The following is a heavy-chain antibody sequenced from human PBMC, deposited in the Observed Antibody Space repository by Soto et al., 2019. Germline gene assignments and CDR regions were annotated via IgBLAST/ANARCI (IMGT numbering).Heavy chain of an antibody. CDR3: LRCIAAARFDY. CDR2: ISYDGSNK. J-gene: IGHJ4*02. D-gene: IGHD6-13*01. CDR1: GVTFSSDG. V-gene: IGHV3-30*03. Sequence: GGSLRVSWAGSGVTFSSDGMHGVRHAPGKGLEWVAVISYDGSNKYYADSVKGRFTISRDNSKNTLYLQMNSLRAEDTAVYYFLRCIAAARFDYSGQAPLVTDS.